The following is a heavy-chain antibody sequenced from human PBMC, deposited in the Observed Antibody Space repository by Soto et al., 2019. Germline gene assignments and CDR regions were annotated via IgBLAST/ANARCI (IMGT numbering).Heavy chain of an antibody. CDR2: ISGSGGGT. V-gene: IGHV3-23*01. J-gene: IGHJ1*01. D-gene: IGHD3-22*01. CDR1: GFTFNIYA. Sequence: GGSLRLSCAASGFTFNIYAMSWVRQAPGKGLEWVSAISGSGGGTYYADSVEGRFTISRDNSNNTLYLQMSSLRAEDTAVDYCAKCGYDSSGRGLRYFQHWGEGT. CDR3: AKCGYDSSGRGLRYFQH.